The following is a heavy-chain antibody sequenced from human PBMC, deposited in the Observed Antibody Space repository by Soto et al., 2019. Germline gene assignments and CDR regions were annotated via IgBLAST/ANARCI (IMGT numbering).Heavy chain of an antibody. CDR2: IYHSGST. CDR3: ARMIFGVVNPSWFMDV. CDR1: SGSISSSNW. V-gene: IGHV4-4*02. D-gene: IGHD3-3*01. Sequence: SETLSLTCAVSSGSISSSNWWSWVRQPPGKGLEWIGEIYHSGSTNYNPSLKSRVTISVDKSKNQFSLKLSSVTAADTAVYYCARMIFGVVNPSWFMDVWGKGTTVTVSS. J-gene: IGHJ6*03.